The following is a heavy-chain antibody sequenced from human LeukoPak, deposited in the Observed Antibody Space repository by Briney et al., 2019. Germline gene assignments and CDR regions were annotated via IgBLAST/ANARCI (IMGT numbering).Heavy chain of an antibody. J-gene: IGHJ5*02. Sequence: GASVKVSCKASGVTFSIYAISWVRQAPGQGLEWMGGIIPIFGTANYAQKFQGRVTITTDESTSTAYMELSSLRSEDTAVYYCARGPKYVVVVPAATDTNNWFDPWGQGTLVTVSS. CDR1: GVTFSIYA. CDR3: ARGPKYVVVVPAATDTNNWFDP. CDR2: IIPIFGTA. V-gene: IGHV1-69*05. D-gene: IGHD2-2*01.